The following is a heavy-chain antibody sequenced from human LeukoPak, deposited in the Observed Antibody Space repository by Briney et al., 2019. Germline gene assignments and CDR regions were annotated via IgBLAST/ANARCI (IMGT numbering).Heavy chain of an antibody. D-gene: IGHD3-22*01. V-gene: IGHV3-33*01. CDR2: ILYDGSNK. Sequence: PGGSLRLSCAASGFTFSSYAMHWLRQAPGEGLEWLALILYDGSNKWYADSVKGRFTASRDNSRNTLYLQMNSLRAEDTAVYFCARDCYYDSSGWSCDEGYFDYWGQGTLVTVSS. CDR3: ARDCYYDSSGWSCDEGYFDY. J-gene: IGHJ4*02. CDR1: GFTFSSYA.